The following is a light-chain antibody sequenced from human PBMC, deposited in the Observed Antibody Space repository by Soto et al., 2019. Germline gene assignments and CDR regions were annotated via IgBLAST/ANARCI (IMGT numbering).Light chain of an antibody. V-gene: IGKV3-15*01. J-gene: IGKJ2*01. CDR2: GAS. Sequence: EIVMTQSPATLSVSPGERATLSCRASQSVSRNLAWYQQKPGQAPRLLIYGASTRATGIPARFSGSGSGTELTLTISSRQSEEIAVYYCQQYNNWPPHTFGQGTKLEIK. CDR1: QSVSRN. CDR3: QQYNNWPPHT.